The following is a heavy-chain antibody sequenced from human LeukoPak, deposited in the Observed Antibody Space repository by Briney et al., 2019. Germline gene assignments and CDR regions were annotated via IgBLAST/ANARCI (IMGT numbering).Heavy chain of an antibody. CDR1: GFTFSSYW. V-gene: IGHV3-7*01. CDR3: ARVLRGGEMATNFDC. D-gene: IGHD5-24*01. CDR2: IKQDGSEK. Sequence: GGSLRLSCAASGFTFSSYWMSWVRQALGKGLEWVANIKQDGSEKYYVDSVKGRFTISRDNAKNSLYLQMNSLRAEDTAVYYCARVLRGGEMATNFDCWGQGTLVTVSS. J-gene: IGHJ4*02.